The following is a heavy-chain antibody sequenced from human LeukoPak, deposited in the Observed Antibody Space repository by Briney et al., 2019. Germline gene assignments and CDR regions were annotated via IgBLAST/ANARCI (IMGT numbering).Heavy chain of an antibody. CDR2: IYYSGST. CDR1: GGSISSYY. V-gene: IGHV4-59*08. D-gene: IGHD2-2*01. CDR3: ARHDGVVVDTRFGP. Sequence: PSETLSLTCTVSGGSISSYYWSWIRQPPGKGLEWIGYIYYSGSTNYNPSLKSRVTISVDTSKNQFSLKLSSVTAADTAVYYCARHDGVVVDTRFGPWGQGTLVTVSS. J-gene: IGHJ5*02.